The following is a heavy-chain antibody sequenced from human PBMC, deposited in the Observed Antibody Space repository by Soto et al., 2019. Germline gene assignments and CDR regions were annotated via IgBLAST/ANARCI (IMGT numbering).Heavy chain of an antibody. V-gene: IGHV1-69*08. D-gene: IGHD3-10*01. CDR2: IIPILGIA. CDR3: ARDPLHMVRGDNWFDP. J-gene: IGHJ5*02. Sequence: QVQLVQSGAEVKKPGSSVKVSCKASGGTFSSYTISWVRQAPGQGLEWMGRIIPILGIANYAQKFQGRVTITADKSTSTAYMELSSLRSEDTAVYYCARDPLHMVRGDNWFDPWGQGTLVTVSS. CDR1: GGTFSSYT.